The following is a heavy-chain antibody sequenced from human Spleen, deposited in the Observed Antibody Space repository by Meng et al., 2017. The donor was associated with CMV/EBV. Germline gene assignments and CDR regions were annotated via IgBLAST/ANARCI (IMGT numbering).Heavy chain of an antibody. Sequence: GGSLRLSCAASGFRFSNYWMSWVRQAPGKGLEWVGNIKHDGSEKYYVDSVKGRFTFSRDNAKNSLYLQMNSLRAEDTAVYYCAKESPYSSPRLYYFDFWGQGALVTVSS. CDR3: AKESPYSSPRLYYFDF. V-gene: IGHV3-7*01. CDR2: IKHDGSEK. J-gene: IGHJ4*02. D-gene: IGHD4-11*01. CDR1: GFRFSNYW.